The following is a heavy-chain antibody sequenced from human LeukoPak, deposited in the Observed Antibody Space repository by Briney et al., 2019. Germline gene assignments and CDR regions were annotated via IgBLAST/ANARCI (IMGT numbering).Heavy chain of an antibody. Sequence: PGRSLRLSCAASGFTFDDYAMHWVRQAPGKGLEWVSGISWNSGSIGYADSVKGRFTISRDNAKNSLYLQMNSLRAEDTAVYYCAISYKSWRTMVRGVPDAFDIWGQGTMVTVSS. V-gene: IGHV3-9*01. J-gene: IGHJ3*02. D-gene: IGHD3-10*01. CDR3: AISYKSWRTMVRGVPDAFDI. CDR2: ISWNSGSI. CDR1: GFTFDDYA.